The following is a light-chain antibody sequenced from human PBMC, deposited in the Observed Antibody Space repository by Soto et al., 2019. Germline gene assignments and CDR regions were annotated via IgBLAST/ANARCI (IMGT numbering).Light chain of an antibody. CDR2: GNS. CDR1: SSNIGAGYD. V-gene: IGLV1-40*01. CDR3: QSYDSSLSAL. Sequence: QSVLTQPPSVSGAPGQRVTISCTGCSSNIGAGYDVHWYQQLPGTAPKLLIYGNSNRPSGVPDRFSGSKSGTSAFLAITGLHAEDEADYYCQSYDSSLSALFGTGTKLTVL. J-gene: IGLJ1*01.